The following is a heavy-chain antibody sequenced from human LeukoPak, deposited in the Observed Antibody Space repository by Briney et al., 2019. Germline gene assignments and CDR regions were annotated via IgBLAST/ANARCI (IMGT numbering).Heavy chain of an antibody. Sequence: GGSLRLSGAASGFTFSSYAMSWVRQAPGKGLEWVSGLSGGGGITYYADSVKGRFTISRDNSKNTLYLQMNSLRAEDTAVYYCVKDHKIPTYSYFDYWGQGTLVTVSS. CDR3: VKDHKIPTYSYFDY. V-gene: IGHV3-23*01. J-gene: IGHJ4*02. D-gene: IGHD2-15*01. CDR2: LSGGGGIT. CDR1: GFTFSSYA.